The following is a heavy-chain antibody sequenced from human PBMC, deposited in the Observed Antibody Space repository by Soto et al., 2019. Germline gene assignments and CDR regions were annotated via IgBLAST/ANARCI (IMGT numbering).Heavy chain of an antibody. CDR3: ARVEDYYGSGSKTYNWFDP. V-gene: IGHV4-31*03. CDR2: IYYSVSY. CDR1: AGSISSGGYY. J-gene: IGHJ5*02. D-gene: IGHD3-10*01. Sequence: SETLSLTCTVSAGSISSGGYYWSWIRQHPGKGLEWIGYIYYSVSYYYNPCLKSRVTISVGTVKKQFSRKLSSVTAADTAVYYCARVEDYYGSGSKTYNWFDPWGQGTLVTISS.